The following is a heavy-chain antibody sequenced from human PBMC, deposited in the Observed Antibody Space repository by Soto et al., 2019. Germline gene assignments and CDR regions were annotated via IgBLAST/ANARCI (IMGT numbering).Heavy chain of an antibody. CDR2: MSYAGTYK. CDR1: GFTFSDYG. J-gene: IGHJ4*02. D-gene: IGHD6-6*01. CDR3: AKEMYPLTVLDSSSPGGDY. Sequence: QVQLVESGGGVVQPGRSLRLSCAVSGFTFSDYGMHWVRQAPGKGLEWVAVMSYAGTYKYYADSVKGRFTISRDLSGNTLFLQMNSARLEDTTLYFCAKEMYPLTVLDSSSPGGDYWGQGTLVTVSS. V-gene: IGHV3-30*18.